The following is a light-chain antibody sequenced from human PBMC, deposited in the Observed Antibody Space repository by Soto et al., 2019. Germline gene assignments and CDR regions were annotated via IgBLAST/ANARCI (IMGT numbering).Light chain of an antibody. V-gene: IGKV3-11*01. CDR1: QSVSSY. CDR2: DAS. J-gene: IGKJ1*01. CDR3: QQRSNWPPTWT. Sequence: EIVLSQSPATLSLSPGERATLSCRASQSVSSYLAWYQHKPGQAPRLLIYDASNRATGIPARFSGSGSGTDFTLTISSLEHEDFAVYYCQQRSNWPPTWTFGQGTKVEVK.